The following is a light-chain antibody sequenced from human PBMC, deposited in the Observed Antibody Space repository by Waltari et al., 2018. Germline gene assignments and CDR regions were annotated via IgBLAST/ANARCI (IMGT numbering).Light chain of an antibody. J-gene: IGKJ4*01. CDR3: QKNKDRHQKVT. V-gene: IGKV3-11*01. CDR1: QSVSSY. CDR2: DAS. Sequence: EIVLTQSPATLSLSPGERATLSCRASQSVSSYLAWYQQKPRQAPRLLIYDASNRAAGSPAEYDASVSRTDFNLTINSQVHEDCAVYYYQKNKDRHQKVTIVGGTKVKIK.